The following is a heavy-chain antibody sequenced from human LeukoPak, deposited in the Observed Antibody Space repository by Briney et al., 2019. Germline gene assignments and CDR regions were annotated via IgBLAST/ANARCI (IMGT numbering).Heavy chain of an antibody. D-gene: IGHD4-11*01. CDR3: ARLGGYSNYEAGY. CDR2: IYYNGNT. CDR1: GGSISSYY. Sequence: PSETLSLTCTVSGGSISSYYWSWIRQPPGKGLEWIGYIYYNGNTNYNPSLKSRVTMSVDTSKNQFSLTLSSVTAADTAVYYCARLGGYSNYEAGYWGQGTLVTVSS. J-gene: IGHJ4*02. V-gene: IGHV4-59*08.